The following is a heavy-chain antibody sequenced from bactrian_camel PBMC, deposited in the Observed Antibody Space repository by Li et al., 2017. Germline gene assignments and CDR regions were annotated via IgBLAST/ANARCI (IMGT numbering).Heavy chain of an antibody. CDR1: GDIYSGYC. Sequence: VQLVETEGDSGQGGGSLRLSCEASGDIYSGYCLGWFRQAPGKEREGVAVIDSDGIVAYAESVKGRFTISRDNAKNSLYLQMDSLNSEDTAVYYCLPALGSGKEYWGQRTQVTVS. CDR3: LPALGSGKEY. CDR2: IDSDGIV. D-gene: IGHD5*01. J-gene: IGHJ4*01. V-gene: IGHV3S53*01.